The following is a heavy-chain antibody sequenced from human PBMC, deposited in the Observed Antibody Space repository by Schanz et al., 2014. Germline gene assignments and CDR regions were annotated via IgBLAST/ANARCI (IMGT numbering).Heavy chain of an antibody. CDR1: GFSFSSYA. CDR3: VSSGSYSSYAF. D-gene: IGHD3-10*01. V-gene: IGHV3-23*04. Sequence: EVQLVESGGGLVQPGGSLRLSCAASGFSFSSYAMGWVRQARGKGLEWVSAMNESHSTIYYADSVRGRFTISRDNAENTLFLQMNSLRAEDTAVYHCVSSGSYSSYAFWGQGTLVTVSS. J-gene: IGHJ4*02. CDR2: MNESHSTI.